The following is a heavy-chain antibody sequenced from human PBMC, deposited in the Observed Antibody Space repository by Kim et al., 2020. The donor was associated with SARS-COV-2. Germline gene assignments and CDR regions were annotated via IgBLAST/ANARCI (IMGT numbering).Heavy chain of an antibody. V-gene: IGHV1-69*04. D-gene: IGHD4-4*01. CDR2: IIPILGIA. J-gene: IGHJ4*02. CDR3: ARADYSNDRDY. CDR1: GGTFSSYA. Sequence: SVKVSCKASGGTFSSYAISWVRQAPGQGLEWMGRIIPILGIANYAQKFQGRVTITADKSTSTAYMELSSLRSEDTAVYYCARADYSNDRDYWGQGTLVTVSS.